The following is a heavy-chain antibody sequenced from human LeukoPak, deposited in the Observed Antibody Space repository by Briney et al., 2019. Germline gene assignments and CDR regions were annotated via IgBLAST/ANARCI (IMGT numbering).Heavy chain of an antibody. J-gene: IGHJ4*02. V-gene: IGHV1-2*02. Sequence: GASVKVSCKASGYTFTGYYMHWVRQAPGQGLEWMGWINPNSGGTNYAQKFQGRVTMTRDTSISTAYMELSRLRSDDTAVYYCARVGYYDSSGYPGAFDYWGQGALVTVSS. CDR2: INPNSGGT. CDR3: ARVGYYDSSGYPGAFDY. D-gene: IGHD3-22*01. CDR1: GYTFTGYY.